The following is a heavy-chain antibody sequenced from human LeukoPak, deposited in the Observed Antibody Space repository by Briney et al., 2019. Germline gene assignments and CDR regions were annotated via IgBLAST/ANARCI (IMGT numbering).Heavy chain of an antibody. CDR3: ARLRCWFDY. D-gene: IGHD2-21*01. Sequence: GGSLRLSCAASGFIVSSNYMSWVRQAPGKGPEWVSLIYSGGTTYYADSVKGRFTISRDNSKNTLYLQMNSLRAEDTAVYYCARLRCWFDYWGQGTLVPVSS. V-gene: IGHV3-53*01. CDR2: IYSGGTT. CDR1: GFIVSSNY. J-gene: IGHJ4*02.